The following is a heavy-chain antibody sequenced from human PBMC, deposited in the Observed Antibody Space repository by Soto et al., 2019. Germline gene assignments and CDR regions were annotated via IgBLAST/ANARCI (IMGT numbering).Heavy chain of an antibody. V-gene: IGHV1-18*01. CDR3: AKDGGFDYGFWYFDV. D-gene: IGHD4-17*01. CDR1: GYTFTSYG. J-gene: IGHJ2*01. Sequence: ASVKASCKASGYTFTSYGISWVRQAPGQGLEWMGWINAYNGNTNYAQKFQGRVTMTTDTSTSTAYMELRSLRSDDTAVYYCAKDGGFDYGFWYFDVWGRGTLVTVSS. CDR2: INAYNGNT.